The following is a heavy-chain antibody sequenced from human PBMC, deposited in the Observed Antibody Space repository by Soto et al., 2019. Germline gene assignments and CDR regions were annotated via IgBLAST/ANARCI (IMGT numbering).Heavy chain of an antibody. V-gene: IGHV3-15*01. CDR2: IKSKTDGGTT. J-gene: IGHJ6*02. Sequence: PGGSLRLSCAASGFTFSNAWMSWVRQAPGKGLEWVGRIKSKTDGGTTDYAAPVKGRFTISRDDSKNTLYLQMNSLKTEDTAVYYCTTDHITMVRGVTYYYYYGMGVWGQGTTVTVSS. D-gene: IGHD3-10*01. CDR3: TTDHITMVRGVTYYYYYGMGV. CDR1: GFTFSNAW.